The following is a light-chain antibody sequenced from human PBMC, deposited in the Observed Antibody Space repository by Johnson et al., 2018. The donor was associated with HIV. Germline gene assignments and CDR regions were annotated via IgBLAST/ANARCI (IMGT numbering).Light chain of an antibody. J-gene: IGLJ1*01. CDR3: ETWDRSLRGV. V-gene: IGLV1-51*01. CDR2: DNN. Sequence: QSVLTQPPSVSAAPGQKVTISCSGSSSNIGNNYVSWYQQLPGTAPKLLIYDNNKRPSGIPDRFSGSKSSTSATLGITGLQTVAEADYYCETWDRSLRGVFGTGTKVTFL. CDR1: SSNIGNNY.